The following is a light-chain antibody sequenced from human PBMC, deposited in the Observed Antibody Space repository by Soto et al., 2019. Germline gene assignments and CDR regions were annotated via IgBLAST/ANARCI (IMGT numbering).Light chain of an antibody. J-gene: IGKJ5*01. CDR2: DAS. CDR3: QVRTNWSIA. Sequence: EIVLTPSPGTLSLSPGARAPLSCRASQSVSNNYLAWYQQKPGQAPRLLIYDASNRATGIPARFSGTGSGTDFTLTINSLEPEDFAVYYCQVRTNWSIAFGRGTRLEIK. V-gene: IGKV3-11*01. CDR1: QSVSNNY.